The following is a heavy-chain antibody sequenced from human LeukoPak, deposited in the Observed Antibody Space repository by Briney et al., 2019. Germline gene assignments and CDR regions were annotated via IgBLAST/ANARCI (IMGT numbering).Heavy chain of an antibody. V-gene: IGHV4-34*01. CDR2: INHSGST. D-gene: IGHD3-9*01. CDR1: GGSFSGYY. Sequence: PSETLSLTCAVYGGSFSGYYWSWIRQPPGKGLEWIGEINHSGSTNHNPSLKSRVTISVDTSKNQFSLKLSSVTAADTAVYYCARAGRYFDWFLDYWGQGTLVTVSS. CDR3: ARAGRYFDWFLDY. J-gene: IGHJ4*02.